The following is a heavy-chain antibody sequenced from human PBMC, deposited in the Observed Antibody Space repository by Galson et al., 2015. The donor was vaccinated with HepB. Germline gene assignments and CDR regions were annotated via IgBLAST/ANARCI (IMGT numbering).Heavy chain of an antibody. CDR3: ITDQGGWYVDFDH. D-gene: IGHD6-19*01. Sequence: SLRLSCAASGFTFTDAWMNWVRQAPGKGLEWVGRIKSKTDGGTTDYAAPVKGRFTISRDDSKNTLYLQMNRLKTEDTAVYYCITDQGGWYVDFDHWGQGTLVTVSS. V-gene: IGHV3-15*07. CDR2: IKSKTDGGTT. J-gene: IGHJ4*02. CDR1: GFTFTDAW.